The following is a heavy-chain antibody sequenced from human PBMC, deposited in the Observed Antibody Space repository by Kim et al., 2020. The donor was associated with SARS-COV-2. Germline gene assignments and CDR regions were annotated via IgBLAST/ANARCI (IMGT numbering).Heavy chain of an antibody. J-gene: IGHJ4*02. D-gene: IGHD5-12*01. Sequence: GGSLRLSCAASGFTFINHWMHWVLQAPGEGLVWVSRINTDGYTPNYADSVKVRFTISRDNAKNTLYLEMNSLSAEDMAVYYFAKDYRVVPTIDYFGQGTL. CDR1: GFTFINHW. V-gene: IGHV3-74*01. CDR3: AKDYRVVPTIDY. CDR2: INTDGYTP.